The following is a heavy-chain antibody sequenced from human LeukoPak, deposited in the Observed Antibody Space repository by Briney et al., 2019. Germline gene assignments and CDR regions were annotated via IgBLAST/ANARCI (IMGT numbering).Heavy chain of an antibody. D-gene: IGHD2-15*01. CDR2: IYYSGST. CDR3: ARQYCSGGSCQLDY. Sequence: SETLSLTCTVSGVSISSYYWSWIRQPPGKGLEWIGYIYYSGSTNYNPSLKSRVTISVDTSKNQFSLKLSSVTAADTAVYYCARQYCSGGSCQLDYWGQGTLVTVSS. V-gene: IGHV4-59*01. CDR1: GVSISSYY. J-gene: IGHJ4*02.